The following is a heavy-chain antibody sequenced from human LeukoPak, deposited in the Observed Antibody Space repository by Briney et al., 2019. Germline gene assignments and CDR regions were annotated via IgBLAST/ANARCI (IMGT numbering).Heavy chain of an antibody. CDR1: GFSFSSDG. J-gene: IGHJ4*02. D-gene: IGHD5-18*01. Sequence: GGSLRLSCAASGFSFSSDGMNWVRQAPGKGLEWVSYISSSSYIYYADSVKGRFTISRDNAKNSLYLQMNSLRAEDTAVYYCASVDTAMVVDWGQGTLVTVSS. CDR3: ASVDTAMVVD. V-gene: IGHV3-21*05. CDR2: ISSSSYI.